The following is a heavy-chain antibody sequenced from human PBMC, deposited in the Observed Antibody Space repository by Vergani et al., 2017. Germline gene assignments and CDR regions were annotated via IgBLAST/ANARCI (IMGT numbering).Heavy chain of an antibody. V-gene: IGHV2-5*02. CDR1: GFSLSTSGVG. CDR3: ARSDSSGWSFYYYYMDV. Sequence: QITLKESGPTLVKPTQTLTLTCTFSGFSLSTSGVGVGWIRQPPGKAREWLALIYWDDDKRYSPSLKSRLTITKDTSKNQVVLTRTNMDPVDTATYYCARSDSSGWSFYYYYMDVWGKGTTVTVSS. CDR2: IYWDDDK. D-gene: IGHD6-19*01. J-gene: IGHJ6*03.